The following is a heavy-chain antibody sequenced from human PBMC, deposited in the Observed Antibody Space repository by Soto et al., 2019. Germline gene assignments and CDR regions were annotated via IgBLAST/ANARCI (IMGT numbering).Heavy chain of an antibody. V-gene: IGHV1-69*01. J-gene: IGHJ6*02. Sequence: QVQLVQSGAEVKKPGSSVKVSCKASGGTFSSYAISWVRQAPGQGLEWMGGIIPIFGTANYAQKFQGRVTITADESTSTAYMERSSLRSEDTAVYYCASGLVWYYYYYYGMDVWGQGTTVTVSS. CDR3: ASGLVWYYYYYYGMDV. D-gene: IGHD2-8*02. CDR2: IIPIFGTA. CDR1: GGTFSSYA.